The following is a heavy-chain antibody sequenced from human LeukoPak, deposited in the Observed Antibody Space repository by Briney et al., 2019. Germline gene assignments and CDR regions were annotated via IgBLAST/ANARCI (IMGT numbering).Heavy chain of an antibody. Sequence: SETLSLTCAVYGVSFSGYYWSWIRQPPGKGLEWIGEINHSGSTNYNPSLKSRVTISVDTSKNQFSLKLSSVTAADTAVYYCARAGIAAESWFDPWGQGTLVTVSS. CDR1: GVSFSGYY. D-gene: IGHD6-13*01. J-gene: IGHJ5*02. CDR3: ARAGIAAESWFDP. CDR2: INHSGST. V-gene: IGHV4-34*01.